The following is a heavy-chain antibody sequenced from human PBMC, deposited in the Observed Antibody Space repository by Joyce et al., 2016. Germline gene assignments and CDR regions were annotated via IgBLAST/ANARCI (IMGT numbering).Heavy chain of an antibody. V-gene: IGHV3-30*18. CDR1: GFTFNKYG. CDR3: AKGQSPVVPAEIDDY. CDR2: TSYDGSYT. J-gene: IGHJ4*02. Sequence: QVQLVESGGGVVQPGRSLRLSCAASGFTFNKYGMHWVRQAPGKGLEWVVVTSYDGSYTYYADSVKGRFTISRDNSKNTLFLQMNSLIAEDTAVYYCAKGQSPVVPAEIDDYWGQGTLVTVSS. D-gene: IGHD2-2*01.